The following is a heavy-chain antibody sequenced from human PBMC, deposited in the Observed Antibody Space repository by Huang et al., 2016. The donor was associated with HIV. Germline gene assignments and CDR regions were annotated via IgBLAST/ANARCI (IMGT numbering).Heavy chain of an antibody. CDR1: GNTFANYD. CDR3: ARGCMVAEY. Sequence: QVQLVQSGAEVKKPGASVQVSCKASGNTFANYDINWGRQASGQGLEWMGWMNPYTGNTGYGQKFRGRVTFTRNTSNTTAYMELSSLRSEDTAIYYCARGCMVAEYWGQGTLVIVSS. V-gene: IGHV1-8*01. D-gene: IGHD5-12*01. CDR2: MNPYTGNT. J-gene: IGHJ4*02.